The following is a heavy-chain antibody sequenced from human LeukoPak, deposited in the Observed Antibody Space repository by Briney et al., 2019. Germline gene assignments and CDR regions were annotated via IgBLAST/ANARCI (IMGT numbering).Heavy chain of an antibody. J-gene: IGHJ6*02. D-gene: IGHD3-9*01. Sequence: GGSLGLSCAASGFTFSSYGMHWVRQAPGKGLERVAFIRYDGSNKYYADSVKGRFTISRDNSKNTLYLQMNSLRAEDTAVYYCANGRSYYDILTGHTFDYYGMDVWGQGTTVTVSS. V-gene: IGHV3-30*02. CDR2: IRYDGSNK. CDR1: GFTFSSYG. CDR3: ANGRSYYDILTGHTFDYYGMDV.